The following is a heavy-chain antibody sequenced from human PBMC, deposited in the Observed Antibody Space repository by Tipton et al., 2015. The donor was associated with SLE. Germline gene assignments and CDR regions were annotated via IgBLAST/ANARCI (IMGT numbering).Heavy chain of an antibody. J-gene: IGHJ4*02. V-gene: IGHV4-59*12. CDR3: ARDPFDFWSHYYFDY. CDR1: GGSISSDH. Sequence: TLSPTCSVSGGSISSDHWIWIRQPPGKGLEWLGYISDGGDTNYNPSLKSRVTISVDPAKNQFSLKLTSVTAADSALYYCARDPFDFWSHYYFDYWGQGTLVTVSS. D-gene: IGHD3-3*01. CDR2: ISDGGDT.